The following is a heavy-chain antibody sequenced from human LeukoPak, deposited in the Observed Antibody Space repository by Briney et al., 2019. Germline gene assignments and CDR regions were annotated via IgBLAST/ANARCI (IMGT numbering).Heavy chain of an antibody. CDR2: IYYSGST. J-gene: IGHJ6*03. V-gene: IGHV4-39*01. CDR3: ARQNWNDEPLNYYYYYYMDV. D-gene: IGHD1-1*01. CDR1: GGSISSSSYY. Sequence: SETLSLTCTVSGGSISSSSYYWGWIRQPPGKGLEWIGSIYYSGSTYYNPSLKSRVTISVDTSKNQFSLKLSSVTAADTAVYYCARQNWNDEPLNYYYYYYMDVWGKGTTVTISS.